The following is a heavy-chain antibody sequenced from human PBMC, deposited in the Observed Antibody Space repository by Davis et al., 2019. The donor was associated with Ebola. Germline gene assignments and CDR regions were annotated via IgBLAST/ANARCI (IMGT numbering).Heavy chain of an antibody. V-gene: IGHV4-59*01. J-gene: IGHJ5*02. CDR1: GGSISSYY. CDR3: ARVDYDFWSGYASGNWFDP. D-gene: IGHD3-3*01. CDR2: TYYSGST. Sequence: MPSETLSLTCTVSGGSISSYYWSCIRQPPGKVLEWIGYTYYSGSTNYNPSLKSLVTISVDTSKNQFSLKLRSVTAADTAVYYCARVDYDFWSGYASGNWFDPWGQGTLVTVSS.